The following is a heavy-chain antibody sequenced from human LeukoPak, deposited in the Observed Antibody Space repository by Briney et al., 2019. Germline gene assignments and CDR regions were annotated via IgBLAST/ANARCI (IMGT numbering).Heavy chain of an antibody. CDR1: GFTFDDYG. V-gene: IGHV3-20*04. D-gene: IGHD3-22*01. Sequence: GGSLRLSCAASGFTFDDYGMSWVRQAPGKGLEWVSGINWNGGSTGYADSVKGRFPISRDNAKNSLYLQMNSLRAEDTALYYCARDTQYYYDSSGYYGDFDYWGQGTLVTVSS. CDR2: INWNGGST. CDR3: ARDTQYYYDSSGYYGDFDY. J-gene: IGHJ4*02.